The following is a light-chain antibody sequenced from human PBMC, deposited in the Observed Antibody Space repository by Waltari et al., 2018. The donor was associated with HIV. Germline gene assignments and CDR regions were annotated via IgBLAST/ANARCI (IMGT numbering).Light chain of an antibody. CDR2: SNH. J-gene: IGLJ3*02. V-gene: IGLV1-44*01. CDR3: AAWDDSLNAPV. Sequence: QSVQTPPPSASGPPGQRVTISCSGRRSNTGSNTVHWYQQLPGTAPQLLIYSNHQRPSGVPDRFSGSKSGTSASLAISGLQSEDEADYYCAAWDDSLNAPVFGGGTKLTVL. CDR1: RSNTGSNT.